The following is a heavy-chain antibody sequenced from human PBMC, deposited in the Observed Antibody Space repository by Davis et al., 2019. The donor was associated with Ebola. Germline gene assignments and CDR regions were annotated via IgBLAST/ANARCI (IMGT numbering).Heavy chain of an antibody. D-gene: IGHD2/OR15-2a*01. Sequence: AASVKVSCKASGYSFSEYYVHWVRQAPGEGLEYMGRINPDSGGTKYAQKFQGRVTMTWDTSISTTYMDLRRLRSDDTAVYFCARDSTSARLRTWGQGTLVIVS. CDR1: GYSFSEYY. J-gene: IGHJ5*02. CDR2: INPDSGGT. V-gene: IGHV1-2*06. CDR3: ARDSTSARLRT.